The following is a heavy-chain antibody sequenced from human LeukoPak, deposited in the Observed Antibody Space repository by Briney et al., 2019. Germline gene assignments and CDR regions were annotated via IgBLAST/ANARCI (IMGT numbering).Heavy chain of an antibody. D-gene: IGHD2-2*01. CDR3: ARISLAYCSSTSCYGFDI. Sequence: SETLSLTCTVSGGSISSSSYYWGWIRQPPGKGLEWIGSIYHSGSTYYNPSLKSRVSISVDTSKNQFSLKLSSVTAADTAVYYRARISLAYCSSTSCYGFDIWGRGTMVTVSS. V-gene: IGHV4-39*07. CDR2: IYHSGST. J-gene: IGHJ3*02. CDR1: GGSISSSSYY.